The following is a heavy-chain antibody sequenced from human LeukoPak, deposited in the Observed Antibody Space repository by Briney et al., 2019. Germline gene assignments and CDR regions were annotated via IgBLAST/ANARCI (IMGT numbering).Heavy chain of an antibody. CDR2: IWYDGSNK. CDR1: GFTFSSYA. CDR3: AKDNYYDSSGYSLLDY. Sequence: GGSLRLSCAASGFTFSSYAMSWVRQAPGKGLEWVAVIWYDGSNKYYADSVKGRFTISRDNSKNTLYLQMNSLRAEDTAVYYCAKDNYYDSSGYSLLDYWGQGTLVTVSS. D-gene: IGHD3-22*01. V-gene: IGHV3-33*06. J-gene: IGHJ4*02.